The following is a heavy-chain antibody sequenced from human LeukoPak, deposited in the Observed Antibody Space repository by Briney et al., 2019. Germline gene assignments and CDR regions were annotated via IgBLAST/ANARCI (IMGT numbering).Heavy chain of an antibody. J-gene: IGHJ4*02. Sequence: SETLSLTCTVSGGSISSSDYYWGWIRQPPGKGLEWIGEINHSGSTNYNPSLKSRVTISVDTSKNQFSLKLSSVTAADTAVYYCARPRYSYGRHFDYWGQGTLVTVSS. V-gene: IGHV4-39*07. D-gene: IGHD5-18*01. CDR1: GGSISSSDYY. CDR2: INHSGST. CDR3: ARPRYSYGRHFDY.